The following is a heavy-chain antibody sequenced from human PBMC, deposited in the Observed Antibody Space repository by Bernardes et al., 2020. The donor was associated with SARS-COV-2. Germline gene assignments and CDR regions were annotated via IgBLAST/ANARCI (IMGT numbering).Heavy chain of an antibody. CDR2: IYWDDDK. CDR1: GFSLSTSGVG. V-gene: IGHV2-5*02. J-gene: IGHJ6*02. CDR3: AHAIAAAGTGEGYYYYYYGMDV. D-gene: IGHD6-13*01. Sequence: SGPTLVKPTQTLTLTCTFSGFSLSTSGVGVGWIRQPPGKALEWLALIYWDDDKRYSPSLKSGLTITKDTSKNQVVLTMTNMDPVDTATYYCAHAIAAAGTGEGYYYYYYGMDVWGQGTTVTVSS.